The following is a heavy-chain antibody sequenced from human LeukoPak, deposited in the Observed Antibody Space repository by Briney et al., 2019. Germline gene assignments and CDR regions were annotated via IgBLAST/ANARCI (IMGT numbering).Heavy chain of an antibody. J-gene: IGHJ4*02. CDR2: IIPIFGTA. CDR3: ARDIVGAIAQ. V-gene: IGHV1-69*13. CDR1: GGTFSSYA. D-gene: IGHD1-26*01. Sequence: GASVKVSCKASGGTFSSYAISWVRQALGQGLEWMGGIIPIFGTANYAQKFQGRVTITADESTSTAYMELSSLRSEDTAVYYCARDIVGAIAQWGQGTLVTVSS.